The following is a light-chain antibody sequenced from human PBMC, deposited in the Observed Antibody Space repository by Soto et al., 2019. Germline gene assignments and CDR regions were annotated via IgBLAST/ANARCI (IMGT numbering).Light chain of an antibody. V-gene: IGLV1-40*01. CDR2: GNS. J-gene: IGLJ3*02. Sequence: QSVLTQPPSVSGAPGQRVTISCTGSSSNIGAGYDVHWYQQLPGTAPNLLIYGNSNRPSGVPDRFSGSKSGTSASLAITGLQAEDEADYYCQPYYSSLSALFGGGTKLTVL. CDR3: QPYYSSLSAL. CDR1: SSNIGAGYD.